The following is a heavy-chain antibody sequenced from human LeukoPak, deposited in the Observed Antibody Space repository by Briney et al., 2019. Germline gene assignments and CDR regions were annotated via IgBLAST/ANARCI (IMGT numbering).Heavy chain of an antibody. CDR1: GGSISSYY. V-gene: IGHV4-59*12. D-gene: IGHD3/OR15-3a*01. CDR3: ARDVGLPLGYYYGMDV. Sequence: KPSETLSLTFTVSGGSISSYYWSWIRQPPGKGLEWIGYIYYSGSTYYNPSLKSRVTISVDTSKNQFSLNLKSVTAADTAVYYCARDVGLPLGYYYGMDVWGQGTPVTISS. CDR2: IYYSGST. J-gene: IGHJ6*02.